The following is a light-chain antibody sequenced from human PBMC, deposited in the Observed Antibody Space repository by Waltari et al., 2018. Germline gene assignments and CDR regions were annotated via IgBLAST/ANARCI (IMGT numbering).Light chain of an antibody. CDR2: AAS. J-gene: IGKJ2*01. Sequence: AIRMTQSPSSLSASTGDRVTITCRASQGISSYLAWYQQKPGKAPKLLIYAASTLQSGVPSRFSCSGSGTDFTLTISCLQSEDFATYYCQQSYSTPSTFGQGTKLEIK. CDR3: QQSYSTPST. CDR1: QGISSY. V-gene: IGKV1-8*01.